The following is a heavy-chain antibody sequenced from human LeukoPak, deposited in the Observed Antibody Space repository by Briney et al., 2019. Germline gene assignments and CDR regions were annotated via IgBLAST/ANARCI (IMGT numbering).Heavy chain of an antibody. CDR3: ATWSERGAWLDP. Sequence: ASVKVSCKVSGYSVSESSMHWVRQAPGQGLEWMGGFDPDDGEIVYAQKFQGRLSMTEDTSTDTAYMELKRLTSDDTAVYYCATWSERGAWLDPWGQGTLVTVSS. CDR2: FDPDDGEI. D-gene: IGHD1-26*01. CDR1: GYSVSESS. J-gene: IGHJ5*02. V-gene: IGHV1-24*01.